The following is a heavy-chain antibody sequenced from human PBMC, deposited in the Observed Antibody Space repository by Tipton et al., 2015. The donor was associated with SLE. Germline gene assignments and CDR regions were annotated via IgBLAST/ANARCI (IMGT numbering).Heavy chain of an antibody. CDR1: GGSISGYY. Sequence: TLSLTCTVSGGSISGYYWSWIRQPPGKGLEWIGEINHSGNTNYNPSLKSRVTISVDTSKNQFSLKLSSVTAADTAVYYCARGGRFLEWLTYWGQGTLVTVSS. V-gene: IGHV4-34*01. CDR2: INHSGNT. J-gene: IGHJ4*02. CDR3: ARGGRFLEWLTY. D-gene: IGHD3-3*01.